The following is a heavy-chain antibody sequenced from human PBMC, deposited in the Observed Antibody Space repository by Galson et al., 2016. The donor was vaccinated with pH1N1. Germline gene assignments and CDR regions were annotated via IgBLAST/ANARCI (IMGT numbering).Heavy chain of an antibody. D-gene: IGHD1-26*01. V-gene: IGHV3-7*01. CDR2: MNQDGNKK. J-gene: IGHJ4*02. CDR1: GFTLSSYW. Sequence: SLRLSCAASGFTLSSYWMSWVRQAPGKGLEWVANMNQDGNKKYYVDSVKGRFISSRDYSKTSPYRKMNSLRAEDTEMYYCVRAVGRAEAHWGQGTLVTVSS. CDR3: VRAVGRAEAH.